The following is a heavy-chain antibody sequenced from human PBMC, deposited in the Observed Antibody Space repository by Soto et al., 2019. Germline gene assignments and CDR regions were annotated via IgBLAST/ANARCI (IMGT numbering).Heavy chain of an antibody. CDR1: GCTVRSYL. J-gene: IGHJ6*02. CDR3: ARDLIHLWSTEYYHYGMDV. V-gene: IGHV3-74*01. CDR2: INGDGIST. Sequence: PGGSLRLSCTASGCTVRSYLWHWCRQCPGKGLLWVSHINGDGISTSYADSVKGRFTISRDNAKDTLYLQMNSLKPEDTAIYYCARDLIHLWSTEYYHYGMDVWGQGTTVTVYS. D-gene: IGHD5-18*01.